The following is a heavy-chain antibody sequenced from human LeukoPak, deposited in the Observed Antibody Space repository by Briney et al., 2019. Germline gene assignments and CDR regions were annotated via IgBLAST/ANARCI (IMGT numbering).Heavy chain of an antibody. Sequence: SVKVSCKASGGTFSSYAISWVRQAPGQGLEWMGGIIPIFGTANYAQKFQGRVTITADKSTSTAYMELSSLRSEDTAVYYCARDSYGPYNWFVPWGQGTLVTVSS. CDR3: ARDSYGPYNWFVP. J-gene: IGHJ5*02. D-gene: IGHD5-18*01. V-gene: IGHV1-69*06. CDR1: GGTFSSYA. CDR2: IIPIFGTA.